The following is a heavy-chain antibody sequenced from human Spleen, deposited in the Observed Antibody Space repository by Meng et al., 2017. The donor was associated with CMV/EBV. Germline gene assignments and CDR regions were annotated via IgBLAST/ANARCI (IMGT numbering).Heavy chain of an antibody. CDR3: AKGEDIVVVPALH. J-gene: IGHJ4*02. D-gene: IGHD2-2*01. Sequence: GESLKISCAASGFIFSDHYMDWVRQAPGKGLEWVAFIRSAGSNRYYADSVKGRFTISRDNSKNTLYLQMNSLRAEDTAVYFCAKGEDIVVVPALHWGQGTLVTVSS. CDR1: GFIFSDHY. CDR2: IRSAGSNR. V-gene: IGHV3-30*02.